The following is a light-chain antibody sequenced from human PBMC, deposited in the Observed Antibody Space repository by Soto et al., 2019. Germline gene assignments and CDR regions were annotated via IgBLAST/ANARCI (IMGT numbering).Light chain of an antibody. Sequence: EMVVSQSPSALSLSPGERATLSCGASQNVRSYLAWYQRKPGKAPRLLIYDASNRATGIPARFSGSGSGTDFTLTISSLEPEDFAVYYCQQRRNWLITFCQGPRLEI. CDR2: DAS. V-gene: IGKV3-11*01. J-gene: IGKJ5*01. CDR3: QQRRNWLIT. CDR1: QNVRSY.